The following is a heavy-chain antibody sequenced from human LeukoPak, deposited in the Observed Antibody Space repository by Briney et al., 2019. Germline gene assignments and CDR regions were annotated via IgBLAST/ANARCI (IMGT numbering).Heavy chain of an antibody. CDR3: ARAKAGRGFWSGYYQDYYFDY. V-gene: IGHV1-69*05. Sequence: SVKVSCKASGGTFSSYAISWVRQAPGQGLEWMGRIIPIFGTANYAQKFQGRVTITTDESTSTAYMELSSLRSEDTAVYYCARAKAGRGFWSGYYQDYYFDYWGQGTLVTVSS. CDR1: GGTFSSYA. J-gene: IGHJ4*02. D-gene: IGHD3-3*01. CDR2: IIPIFGTA.